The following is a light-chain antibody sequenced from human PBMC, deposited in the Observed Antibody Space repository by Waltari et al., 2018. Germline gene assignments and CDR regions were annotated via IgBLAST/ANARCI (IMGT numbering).Light chain of an antibody. CDR3: LQDFSYPRT. J-gene: IGKJ1*01. Sequence: EIVMTQSPATLSVSPGARATLSCRASQSVSSNLAWYQQKPGQAPRLPIYGASTRATGIPARFSGSGSGTEFTLTISSLQSDDFATYYCLQDFSYPRTFGQGTRVEF. CDR1: QSVSSN. V-gene: IGKV3-15*01. CDR2: GAS.